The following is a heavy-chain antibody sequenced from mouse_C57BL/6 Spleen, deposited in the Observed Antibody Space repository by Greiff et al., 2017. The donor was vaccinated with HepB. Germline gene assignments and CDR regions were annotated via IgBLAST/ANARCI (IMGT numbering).Heavy chain of an antibody. CDR3: TRSRYYGSSGYFDY. CDR2: IYPGNSDT. Sequence: EVQLQQSGTVLARPGASVKMSCKTSGYTFTSYWMHWVKQRPGQGLEWIGAIYPGNSDTSYNQKFKGKAKLTAVTSASTAYMELSSLTNEDSAVYYCTRSRYYGSSGYFDYWGQGTTLTVSS. J-gene: IGHJ2*01. CDR1: GYTFTSYW. V-gene: IGHV1-5*01. D-gene: IGHD1-1*01.